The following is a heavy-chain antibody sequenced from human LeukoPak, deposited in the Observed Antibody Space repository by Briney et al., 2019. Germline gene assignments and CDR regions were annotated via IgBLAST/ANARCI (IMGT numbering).Heavy chain of an antibody. Sequence: VASVTVSCKASGYTFTSYGISWVRQAPGQGLEWMGWISAYNGNTNYAQKLQGRVTMTTDTSTSTAYMELRSLRSDDTAVYYCARVGARGYSGYAGYWGQGTLVTVSS. CDR2: ISAYNGNT. J-gene: IGHJ4*02. V-gene: IGHV1-18*01. CDR1: GYTFTSYG. D-gene: IGHD5-12*01. CDR3: ARVGARGYSGYAGY.